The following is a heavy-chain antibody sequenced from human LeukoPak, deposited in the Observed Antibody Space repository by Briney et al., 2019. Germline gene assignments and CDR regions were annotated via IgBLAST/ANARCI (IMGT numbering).Heavy chain of an antibody. J-gene: IGHJ4*02. D-gene: IGHD6-25*01. CDR1: GFTFSNYA. CDR2: ISGSGAST. Sequence: GGSLRLSCAASGFTFSNYAMSWVRQAPGKGLEWVSLISGSGASTYYPDSVKGRFTISRVNSKNTLSLQMNSLRAEDTAVYYCAPDLRGSASSLDDWGQGTLVTVSS. CDR3: APDLRGSASSLDD. V-gene: IGHV3-23*01.